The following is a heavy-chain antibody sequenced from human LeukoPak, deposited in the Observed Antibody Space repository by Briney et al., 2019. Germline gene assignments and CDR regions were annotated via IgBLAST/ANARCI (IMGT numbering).Heavy chain of an antibody. CDR1: GFTFSSYG. Sequence: PGRSLRLSCAASGFTFSSYGMHWVRQAPGKGLEWVAVISYDGGNKYYADSVKGRFTISRDNSKNTLYLQMNSLRAEDTAVYYCASGYSGYDPLGGQGTLVTVSS. CDR2: ISYDGGNK. D-gene: IGHD5-12*01. V-gene: IGHV3-30*03. J-gene: IGHJ4*02. CDR3: ASGYSGYDPL.